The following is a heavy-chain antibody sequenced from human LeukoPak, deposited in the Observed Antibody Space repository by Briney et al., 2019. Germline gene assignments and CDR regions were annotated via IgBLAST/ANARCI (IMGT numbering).Heavy chain of an antibody. V-gene: IGHV1-69*13. CDR2: IIPIFGTA. Sequence: SVKVSCKASGGTFSSYAISWVRQAPGQGLEWMGGIIPIFGTANYAQKFQGRVTITADESTSTAYMELSSLRSEDTAVYYCARSDIVVVVAATYYYYYMDVWGKGTTVTISS. J-gene: IGHJ6*03. D-gene: IGHD2-15*01. CDR1: GGTFSSYA. CDR3: ARSDIVVVVAATYYYYYMDV.